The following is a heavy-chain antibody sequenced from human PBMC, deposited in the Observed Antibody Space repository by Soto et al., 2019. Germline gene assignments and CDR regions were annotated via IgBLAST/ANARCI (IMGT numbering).Heavy chain of an antibody. CDR3: ARGEPRIAAATYDY. J-gene: IGHJ4*02. Sequence: PGGSLRLSCAASGFTVSTNYMSWVRQAGEEGLEGVSVINGGGSTYYADSVKGRFTISRDNAKNTLYLQMNSLRAEDTAVYYCARGEPRIAAATYDYWGQGTLVTVSS. D-gene: IGHD6-13*01. CDR1: GFTVSTNY. CDR2: INGGGST. V-gene: IGHV3-66*01.